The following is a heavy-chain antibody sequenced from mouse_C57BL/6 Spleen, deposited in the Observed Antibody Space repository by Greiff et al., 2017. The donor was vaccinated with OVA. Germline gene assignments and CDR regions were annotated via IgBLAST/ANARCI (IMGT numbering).Heavy chain of an antibody. V-gene: IGHV1-50*01. J-gene: IGHJ2*01. CDR3: ARGRRAYYFDY. CDR2: IDPSDSYT. Sequence: VQLQQPGAELVKPGASVKLSCKASGYTFTSYWMRWVKQRPGQGLEWIGEIDPSDSYTNYNQKFKGKATLTVDTSSSTAYMQLSSLTSEDSAVYYCARGRRAYYFDYWGQGTTLTVSS. CDR1: GYTFTSYW.